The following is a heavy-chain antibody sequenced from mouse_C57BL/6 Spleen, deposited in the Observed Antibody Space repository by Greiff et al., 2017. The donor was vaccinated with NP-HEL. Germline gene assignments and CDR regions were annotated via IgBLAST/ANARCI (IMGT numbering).Heavy chain of an antibody. CDR1: GYTFTSYW. Sequence: QVQLQQPGAELVKPGASVKLSCKASGYTFTSYWMHWVKQRPGQGLEWIGMIHPNSGSTNYNEKFKSKATLTVDKSSSTAYMQLSSLTSEDSAVYYCARRGAYSTKPCDDWGQGTTLTASS. CDR2: IHPNSGST. D-gene: IGHD2-5*01. CDR3: ARRGAYSTKPCDD. J-gene: IGHJ2*01. V-gene: IGHV1-64*01.